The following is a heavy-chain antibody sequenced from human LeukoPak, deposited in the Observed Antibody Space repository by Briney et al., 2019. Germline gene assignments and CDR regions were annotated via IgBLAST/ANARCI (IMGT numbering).Heavy chain of an antibody. J-gene: IGHJ4*02. CDR1: GFPFSTYW. CDR2: IKNDGSEK. Sequence: PGGSLRLSCAASGFPFSTYWITWVRQAPGKGLDWVAKIKNDGSEKNYVGSVKGRFTISRDNAENSLFLQMNSLRVEDTAIYYCTRDSGLTGYDLLDYWGQGTLVTVSS. CDR3: TRDSGLTGYDLLDY. V-gene: IGHV3-7*01. D-gene: IGHD5-12*01.